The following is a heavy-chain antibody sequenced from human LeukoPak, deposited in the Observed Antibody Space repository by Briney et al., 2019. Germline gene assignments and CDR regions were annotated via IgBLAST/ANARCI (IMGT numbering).Heavy chain of an antibody. CDR1: GFTFSSYA. D-gene: IGHD6-19*01. CDR3: ARSAYSSGWYWRAFDI. CDR2: ISSNGGST. J-gene: IGHJ3*02. V-gene: IGHV3-64*01. Sequence: GGSLRLSCAASGFTFSSYAMHWVRQAPGKGLEYVSAISSNGGSTYYANSVKGRFTISRDNSKNTLYLQVGSLRAEDMAVYYCARSAYSSGWYWRAFDIWGQGTMVTVSS.